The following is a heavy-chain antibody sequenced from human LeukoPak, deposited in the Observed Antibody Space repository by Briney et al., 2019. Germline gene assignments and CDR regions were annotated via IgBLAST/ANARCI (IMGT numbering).Heavy chain of an antibody. CDR1: GFTFSNYW. D-gene: IGHD6-19*01. Sequence: GGSLRLSCAASGFTFSNYWMHWVRQGPGKGLVWVSRINTDGSDGSSTNYADSVKGRFTISRDNAKNTPYLQMNSLRAEDTAVYYCARVVAAGKWYFDLWGRGTLVTVSS. J-gene: IGHJ2*01. CDR2: INTDGSDGSST. CDR3: ARVVAAGKWYFDL. V-gene: IGHV3-74*01.